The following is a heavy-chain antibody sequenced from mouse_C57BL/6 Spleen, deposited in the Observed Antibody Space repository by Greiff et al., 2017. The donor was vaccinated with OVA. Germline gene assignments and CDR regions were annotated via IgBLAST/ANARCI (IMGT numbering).Heavy chain of an antibody. CDR3: ARNRDDGYSYAMDY. Sequence: EVQLQQSGPELVKPGASVKIPCKASGYTFTDYNMDWVKQSHGKSLEWIGDINPNNGGTIYNQKFKGKATLTVAKSSSTAYMELRSLTSEDTAVYYCARNRDDGYSYAMDYWGQGTSVTVSS. D-gene: IGHD2-3*01. CDR1: GYTFTDYN. V-gene: IGHV1-18*01. CDR2: INPNNGGT. J-gene: IGHJ4*01.